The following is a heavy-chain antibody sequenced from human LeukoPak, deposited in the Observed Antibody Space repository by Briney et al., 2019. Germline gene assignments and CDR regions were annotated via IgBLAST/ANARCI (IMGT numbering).Heavy chain of an antibody. CDR1: GGSISSSIYY. D-gene: IGHD2-2*01. Sequence: PSETLSLTCTVSGGSISSSIYYWGWIRQPPGKGLEWIGSIYYSGSTYYNPSLKSRVTISVDTSKNQFSLKLSSVTAADTAVYYCARQTRDIVVVSIWFDPWGQGTLVTVSS. V-gene: IGHV4-39*01. J-gene: IGHJ5*02. CDR3: ARQTRDIVVVSIWFDP. CDR2: IYYSGST.